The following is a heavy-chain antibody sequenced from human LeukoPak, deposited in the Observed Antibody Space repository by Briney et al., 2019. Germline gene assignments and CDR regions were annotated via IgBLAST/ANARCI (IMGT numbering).Heavy chain of an antibody. Sequence: PGGSLRLSCAASEFTFSNYWMNWVRQAPGKGLEWVANIKQDGSEKYYVDSVKGRFTISRDNAEDSLYLQMNSLRAEDTAVYYCAKDQPRGYFDWHDAFDIWGQGTMVTVSS. J-gene: IGHJ3*02. V-gene: IGHV3-7*01. CDR2: IKQDGSEK. D-gene: IGHD3-9*01. CDR3: AKDQPRGYFDWHDAFDI. CDR1: EFTFSNYW.